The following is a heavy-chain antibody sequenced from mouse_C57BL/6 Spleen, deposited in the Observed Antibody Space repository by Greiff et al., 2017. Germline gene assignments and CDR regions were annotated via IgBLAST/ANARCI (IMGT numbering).Heavy chain of an antibody. CDR1: GYAFSSYW. Sequence: QVQLQQSGAELVKPGASVKISCKASGYAFSSYWMNWVKQRPGKGLEWIGQIYPGDGDTNYNGKFKGKATLTADKSSSTAYMQLSSLTSEDSAVYFWARSGVGDAMDYWGQGTSVTVSS. V-gene: IGHV1-80*01. CDR2: IYPGDGDT. D-gene: IGHD1-1*02. J-gene: IGHJ4*01. CDR3: ARSGVGDAMDY.